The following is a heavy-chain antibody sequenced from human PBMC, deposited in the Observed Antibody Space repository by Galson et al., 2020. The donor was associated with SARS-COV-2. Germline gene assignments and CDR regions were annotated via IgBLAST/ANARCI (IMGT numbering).Heavy chain of an antibody. CDR2: IYPGASDT. CDR1: GYSITSNW. CDR3: ARHIGHRADAFDI. D-gene: IGHD3-16*02. J-gene: IGHJ3*02. V-gene: IGHV5-51*01. Sequence: GESLKISCKGSGYSITSNWIGWVRQMHGQGLEWMGIIYPGASDTRYSPSFQGQVTISADKSISTAYLQWSSLKASDTAMHYCARHIGHRADAFDIWGQGTMVTVSS.